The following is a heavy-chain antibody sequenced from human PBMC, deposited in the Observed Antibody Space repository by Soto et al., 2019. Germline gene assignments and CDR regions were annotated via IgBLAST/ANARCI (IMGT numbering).Heavy chain of an antibody. V-gene: IGHV4-59*08. Sequence: SETLSLTCRVSGGCISSGYWSWIRQPPGKGLEWIGYIYYSGSTNYTPSLKSRVTISVDTSKNQFYLKLNSMTAADTAVYYCARHNYGSGSTYFDYWGQGTLVTVS. J-gene: IGHJ4*02. CDR3: ARHNYGSGSTYFDY. CDR2: IYYSGST. CDR1: GGCISSGY. D-gene: IGHD3-10*01.